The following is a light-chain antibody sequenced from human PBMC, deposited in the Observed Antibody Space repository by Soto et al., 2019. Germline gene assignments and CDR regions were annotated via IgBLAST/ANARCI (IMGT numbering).Light chain of an antibody. CDR1: SSDVGGYNY. V-gene: IGLV2-14*01. J-gene: IGLJ1*01. Sequence: QSVLTQPASVSGSPGQSITISCTGTSSDVGGYNYVSWYQQHPGKAPKLMIYDVSNRPSGVSNRFSGSKSGNTASLTISGLQAEDEADYYCRSYTSSSTLLYVFGPGTKLTVL. CDR2: DVS. CDR3: RSYTSSSTLLYV.